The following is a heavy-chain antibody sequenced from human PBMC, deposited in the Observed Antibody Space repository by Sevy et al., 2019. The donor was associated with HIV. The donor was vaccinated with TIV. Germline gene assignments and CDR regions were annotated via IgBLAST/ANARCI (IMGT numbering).Heavy chain of an antibody. Sequence: GGSLRLSCAASGFTFDDYAMHWVRQAPGKGLEWVSGISWNSGGIGYADFVKGRFTISRDNAKNSLYLQMNSLKTEDTAWDNCAKAQWTQDSGSSFDYWGQGTLVTVSS. CDR1: GFTFDDYA. J-gene: IGHJ4*02. CDR3: AKAQWTQDSGSSFDY. D-gene: IGHD3-10*01. CDR2: ISWNSGGI. V-gene: IGHV3-9*01.